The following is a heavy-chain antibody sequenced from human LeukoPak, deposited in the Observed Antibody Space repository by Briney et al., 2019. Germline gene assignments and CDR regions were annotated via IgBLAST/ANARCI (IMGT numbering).Heavy chain of an antibody. CDR2: ISGSGGST. D-gene: IGHD5-12*01. V-gene: IGHV3-23*01. Sequence: GGSLRLSCAASGFTFSSYAMSWVRQAPGKGLEWVSAISGSGGSTYYADSVKGRFTISRDNSKNTLYLQMNSLRAEDTAVYYCAKGDAVATIPNPFDYWGQGTLVTVSS. CDR1: GFTFSSYA. J-gene: IGHJ4*02. CDR3: AKGDAVATIPNPFDY.